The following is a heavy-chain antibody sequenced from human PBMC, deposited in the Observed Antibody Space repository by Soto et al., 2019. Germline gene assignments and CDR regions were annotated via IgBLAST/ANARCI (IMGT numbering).Heavy chain of an antibody. J-gene: IGHJ6*02. CDR1: GFTFSSYS. V-gene: IGHV3-21*01. D-gene: IGHD3-10*01. Sequence: GGSLRLSCAASGFTFSSYSMNWVRQAPGKGLEWVSSISSSSSYIYYADSVKGRFTISRDNAKNSLYLQMNSLRAEDAAVYYCARGDGFLGMDVWGQGTTVTVSS. CDR3: ARGDGFLGMDV. CDR2: ISSSSSYI.